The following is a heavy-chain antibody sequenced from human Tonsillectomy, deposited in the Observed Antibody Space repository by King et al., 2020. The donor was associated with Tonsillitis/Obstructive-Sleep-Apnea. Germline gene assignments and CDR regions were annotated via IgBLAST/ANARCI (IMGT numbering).Heavy chain of an antibody. Sequence: LVQSGAEVRKPGASGKVSCRASGYTFTDYYIHWVRQAPGQGLEWVGMINPSVGSTRYAQIFQDRVTLTRDTSTSFVYMELGSLTSADTAVYFCGALGRWDNFDYWGQGTLVTVSS. CDR1: GYTFTDYY. J-gene: IGHJ4*02. CDR2: INPSVGST. CDR3: GALGRWDNFDY. V-gene: IGHV1-46*01. D-gene: IGHD7-27*01.